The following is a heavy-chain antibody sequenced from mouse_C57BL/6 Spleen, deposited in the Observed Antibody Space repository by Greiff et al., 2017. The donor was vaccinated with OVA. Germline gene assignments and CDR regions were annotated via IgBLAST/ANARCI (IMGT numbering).Heavy chain of an antibody. CDR3: ARPEYYGSSWYFDV. J-gene: IGHJ1*03. CDR2: INPDSSTI. D-gene: IGHD1-1*01. Sequence: EASGFDFSRYWMSWVRRAPGKGLEWIGEINPDSSTINYAPSLKDKFIISRDNAKNTLYLQMSKVRSEDTALYYCARPEYYGSSWYFDVWGTGTTVTVSS. CDR1: GFDFSRYW. V-gene: IGHV4-1*01.